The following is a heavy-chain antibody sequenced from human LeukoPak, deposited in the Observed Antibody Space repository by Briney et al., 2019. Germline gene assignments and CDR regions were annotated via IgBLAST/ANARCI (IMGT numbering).Heavy chain of an antibody. CDR3: ARDLSSSWYSLGY. CDR1: GFTFITYW. Sequence: GGSLRLSCAASGFTFITYWISWVPQAPGKGLEWGSGINWSGESTGYADSVKGRFTISRDNAENALYLQMNSLRAEDTALYYCARDLSSSWYSLGYWGRGTLVTVSS. V-gene: IGHV3-20*04. J-gene: IGHJ4*02. D-gene: IGHD6-13*01. CDR2: INWSGEST.